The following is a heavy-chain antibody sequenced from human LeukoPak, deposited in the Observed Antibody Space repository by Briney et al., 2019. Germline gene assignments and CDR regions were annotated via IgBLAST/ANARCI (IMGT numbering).Heavy chain of an antibody. CDR3: ARLGYDSSGYQGIYDY. CDR1: GYTFTTYV. J-gene: IGHJ4*02. CDR2: IIPIFGTA. Sequence: SVKVSCKTSGYTFTTYVFNWVRQAPGQGLEWMGGIIPIFGTANYAQKFQGRVTITADKSTSTAYMELSSLRSEDTAVYYCARLGYDSSGYQGIYDYWGQGTLVTVSS. V-gene: IGHV1-69*06. D-gene: IGHD3-22*01.